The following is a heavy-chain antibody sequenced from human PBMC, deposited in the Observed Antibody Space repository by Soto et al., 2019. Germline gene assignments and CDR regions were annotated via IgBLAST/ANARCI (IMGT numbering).Heavy chain of an antibody. V-gene: IGHV3-74*01. J-gene: IGHJ4*02. CDR1: GFTFTSNW. D-gene: IGHD3-10*01. Sequence: EVQLVESGGGLVQPGGSLRLSCAASGFTFTSNWMHWVRQAPGKGLVWVSRINSDGTTTTYADSVKGRFTISRDNAKNTLYLQVTSLGDEDMAVYYCTRGGATGAGIYHFENWGQGTLVTVSS. CDR3: TRGGATGAGIYHFEN. CDR2: INSDGTTT.